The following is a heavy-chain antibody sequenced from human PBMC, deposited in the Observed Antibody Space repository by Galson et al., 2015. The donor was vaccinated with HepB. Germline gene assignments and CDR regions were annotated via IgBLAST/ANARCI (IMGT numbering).Heavy chain of an antibody. Sequence: SLRLSCAASGFTFSSYGMHWVRQAPGKGLEWVAVISYDGSNKYYADSVKGRFTISRDNSKNTLYPQMNSLRAEDTAVYYCAKTGNYDFWSGYRLEDIWGQGTMVTVSS. J-gene: IGHJ3*02. D-gene: IGHD3-3*01. CDR2: ISYDGSNK. CDR1: GFTFSSYG. CDR3: AKTGNYDFWSGYRLEDI. V-gene: IGHV3-30*18.